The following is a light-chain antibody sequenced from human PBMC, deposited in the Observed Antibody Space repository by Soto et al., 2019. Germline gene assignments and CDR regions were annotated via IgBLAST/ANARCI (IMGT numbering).Light chain of an antibody. CDR3: QQYNNWPPWT. Sequence: EIVMTQSPATLSVSPGEGVTLSCRAGQSVRSNLAWYQQKPGQAPRLLIYGASTRATGIPARFSGSGSGTEFTLTISSLQSEDFAVYYCQQYNNWPPWTFGQGTK. V-gene: IGKV3-15*01. CDR1: QSVRSN. J-gene: IGKJ1*01. CDR2: GAS.